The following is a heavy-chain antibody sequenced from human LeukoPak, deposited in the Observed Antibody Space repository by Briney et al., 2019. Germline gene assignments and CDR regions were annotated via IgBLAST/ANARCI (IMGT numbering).Heavy chain of an antibody. Sequence: SETLSLTCTVSGDSLNSLDLWSWVRQPPGKGLEWIGEMYLSGTTHSNPSVKSRVTISIDKSKNQFFLNLSSVTAADTAVYYCAGLVGRYSSGLYYYYFDYWGQGTLVTVSS. CDR1: GDSLNSLDL. CDR2: MYLSGTT. J-gene: IGHJ4*02. D-gene: IGHD3-22*01. CDR3: AGLVGRYSSGLYYYYFDY. V-gene: IGHV4-4*02.